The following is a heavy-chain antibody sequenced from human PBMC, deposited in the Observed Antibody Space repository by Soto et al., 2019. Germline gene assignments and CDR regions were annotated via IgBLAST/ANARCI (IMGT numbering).Heavy chain of an antibody. J-gene: IGHJ6*03. V-gene: IGHV4-34*01. Sequence: QVQLQQWGAGLLKPSETLSLTCAVYGGSFSGYYWSWIRQPPGKGLEWIGEINHSGSTNYNPSLKSRVTISVDTSKNQFSLKLSSVTAADTAVYYCARAAGYCTNGVCYYMDVWGKGTTDTVSS. CDR1: GGSFSGYY. D-gene: IGHD2-8*01. CDR3: ARAAGYCTNGVCYYMDV. CDR2: INHSGST.